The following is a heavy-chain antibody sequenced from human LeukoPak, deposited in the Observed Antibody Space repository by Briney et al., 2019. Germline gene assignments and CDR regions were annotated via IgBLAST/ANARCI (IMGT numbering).Heavy chain of an antibody. CDR1: GGSFSGYY. CDR2: INHSGST. V-gene: IGHV4-34*01. J-gene: IGHJ3*02. D-gene: IGHD1-7*01. Sequence: SETLSLTCAVYGGSFSGYYWSWIRQPPGKGLEWIGEINHSGSTNYNPSLKSRVTISVDTSKNQFSLKLSSVTAADTAVYYCARPWELQAYAFDIWGQGTMVTVSS. CDR3: ARPWELQAYAFDI.